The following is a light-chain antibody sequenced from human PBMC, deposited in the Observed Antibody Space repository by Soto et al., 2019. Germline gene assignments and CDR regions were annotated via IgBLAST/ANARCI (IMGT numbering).Light chain of an antibody. V-gene: IGKV3-20*01. CDR3: QQVGSPFT. CDR2: GAS. J-gene: IGKJ3*01. CDR1: QSVDSSY. Sequence: EIVLTQSPGTLSLSPGERATLSCRASQSVDSSYLAWYQQKPGQSPRLLIYGASSRATGIPDRFSGSGSGTDFTLTISRLEPEDFAVYYCQQVGSPFTFGPGNKVDIK.